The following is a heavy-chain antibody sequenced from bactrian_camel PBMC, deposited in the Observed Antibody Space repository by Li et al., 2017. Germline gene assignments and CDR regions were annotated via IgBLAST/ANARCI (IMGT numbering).Heavy chain of an antibody. J-gene: IGHJ4*01. CDR1: GSTFSNYY. Sequence: HVQLVESGGGSVQPGGSLRLYCVGSGSTFSNYYMAWFRQAPGKEREGVAAIDTGGSATYTYSVQGRFTISKDNANNTVNLMMNSLKPEDTAMYYCAANFGPYCSGPYLARRRIFWARGPRSPSP. CDR2: IDTGGSA. V-gene: IGHV3S53*01. D-gene: IGHD2*01.